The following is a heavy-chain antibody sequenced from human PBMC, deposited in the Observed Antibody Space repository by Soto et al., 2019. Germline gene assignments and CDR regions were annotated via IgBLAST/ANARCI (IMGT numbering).Heavy chain of an antibody. CDR3: AKDLLSSWTPDFQH. D-gene: IGHD3-3*01. CDR1: GFTFSSYA. Sequence: GGSLRLSCAASGFTFSSYAMSWVRQAPGKGLEWVSAISGSGGSTYYADSVKGRFTISRDNSKNTLYLQMTSLRAEDTAVYYCAKDLLSSWTPDFQHWGQGTLVTVSS. CDR2: ISGSGGST. V-gene: IGHV3-23*01. J-gene: IGHJ1*01.